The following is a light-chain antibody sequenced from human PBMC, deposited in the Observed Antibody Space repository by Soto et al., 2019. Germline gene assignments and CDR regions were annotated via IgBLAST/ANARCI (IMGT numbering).Light chain of an antibody. CDR3: MQALQGAS. J-gene: IGKJ3*01. V-gene: IGKV2-28*01. Sequence: DILMTQSPLSLPVTPGETASISCRSNQSLLHGNGYNYLDWYLQKPGQTPQPLIYLGSNRASGVPDRFSGSGSGTDFTLKISRVEAEDVGFYYCMQALQGASFGPGTKVAIK. CDR2: LGS. CDR1: QSLLHGNGYNY.